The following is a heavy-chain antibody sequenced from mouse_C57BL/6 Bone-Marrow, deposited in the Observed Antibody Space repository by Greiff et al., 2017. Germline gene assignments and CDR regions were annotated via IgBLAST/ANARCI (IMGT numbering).Heavy chain of an antibody. V-gene: IGHV14-4*01. CDR1: GFNIKDDY. D-gene: IGHD1-1*01. CDR3: TTDYYGSSYLYYAKDY. Sequence: EVQLQQPGAELVRPGASVKLSCTASGFNIKDDYMHWVKQRPEQGLEWIGWIDPENGDTEYASKFQGKATITADTSSNTDYLQLSSLTSEDTAVYYCTTDYYGSSYLYYAKDYWGQGTSDSVSA. CDR2: IDPENGDT. J-gene: IGHJ4*01.